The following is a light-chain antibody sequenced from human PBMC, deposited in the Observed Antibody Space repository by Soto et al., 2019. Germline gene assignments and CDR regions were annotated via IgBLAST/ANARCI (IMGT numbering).Light chain of an antibody. V-gene: IGKV3-15*01. CDR2: GAS. CDR1: QSVSSS. CDR3: QQYNNWPRWT. Sequence: EIVLTQSPATLSLSPGERATLSCRASQSVSSSLAGYQQKPGQAPRLLIYGASTRATGIPARFSGSGSGTEFTLTISSLQSEDFAVYYCQQYNNWPRWTFGQGTKVDIK. J-gene: IGKJ1*01.